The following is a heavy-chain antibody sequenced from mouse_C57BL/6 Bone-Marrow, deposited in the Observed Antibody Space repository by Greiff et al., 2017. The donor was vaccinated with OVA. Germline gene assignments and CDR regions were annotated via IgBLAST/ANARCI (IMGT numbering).Heavy chain of an antibody. Sequence: VQLQQSGAELVKPGASVKLSCTASGFNIKDYYMHWVKQRTEQGLEWIGRIDPEYGETKYAPKFQGKATITADTSSNTAYLQLSSLTSEDTAVYYCARGGYSNLYYYAMDYWGQGTSVTVSS. CDR2: IDPEYGET. D-gene: IGHD2-5*01. CDR3: ARGGYSNLYYYAMDY. CDR1: GFNIKDYY. J-gene: IGHJ4*01. V-gene: IGHV14-2*01.